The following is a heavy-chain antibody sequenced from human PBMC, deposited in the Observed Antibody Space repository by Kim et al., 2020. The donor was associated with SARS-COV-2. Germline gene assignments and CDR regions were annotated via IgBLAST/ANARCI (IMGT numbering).Heavy chain of an antibody. CDR2: ISYSGSP. Sequence: SETLSLTCTVSGGSISSGTYHWSWIRQPPGKGLEWVASISYSGSPDYHPSLKSRVTISSDTSKNRFSLELRSVSAADTAVYYCARGRHSDYDFPPDHWGQGILVTFSS. CDR3: ARGRHSDYDFPPDH. J-gene: IGHJ5*02. CDR1: GGSISSGTYH. V-gene: IGHV4-61*01. D-gene: IGHD5-12*01.